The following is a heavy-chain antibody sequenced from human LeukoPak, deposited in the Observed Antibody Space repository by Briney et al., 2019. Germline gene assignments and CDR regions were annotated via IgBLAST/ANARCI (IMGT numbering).Heavy chain of an antibody. CDR3: TRRQAPYSSSSAFDY. CDR2: IIPIFGTA. V-gene: IGHV1-69*13. CDR1: GGTFSIYA. D-gene: IGHD6-6*01. J-gene: IGHJ4*02. Sequence: SVKVSFTASGGTFSIYAISWVRQAPGQGLEWMGGIIPIFGTANYSQKFQGRVTITADESTSTAYMELSSLRSEDTAVYYCTRRQAPYSSSSAFDYSGQGTLVTVSS.